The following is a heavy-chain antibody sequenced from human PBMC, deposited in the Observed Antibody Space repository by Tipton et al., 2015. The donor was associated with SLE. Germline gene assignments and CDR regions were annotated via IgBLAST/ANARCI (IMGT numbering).Heavy chain of an antibody. D-gene: IGHD6-13*01. Sequence: TLSLTCTVSGGSISSYYWSWIRQPPGKGLEWIGEVYYSGSTNYNPPLQSRVTISVDTSKNQFSLKLSPVTAADTAVYYCASIEAAGSDFDYWGQGTLVTVSS. V-gene: IGHV4-59*07. J-gene: IGHJ4*02. CDR2: VYYSGST. CDR3: ASIEAAGSDFDY. CDR1: GGSISSYY.